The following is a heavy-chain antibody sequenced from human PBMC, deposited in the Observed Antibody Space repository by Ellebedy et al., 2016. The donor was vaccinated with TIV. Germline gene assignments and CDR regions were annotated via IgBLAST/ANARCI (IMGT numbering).Heavy chain of an antibody. V-gene: IGHV3-23*01. Sequence: GESLKISXAASGFTFSSYAMSWVRQAPGKGLEWVSAISGSGGSTYYANSVKGRFTISRDNSKNTLYLQMNSLRAEDTAVYYCAKDVRSGWFKHHLDYGMDVWGQGTTVTVSS. J-gene: IGHJ6*02. CDR2: ISGSGGST. CDR3: AKDVRSGWFKHHLDYGMDV. CDR1: GFTFSSYA. D-gene: IGHD6-19*01.